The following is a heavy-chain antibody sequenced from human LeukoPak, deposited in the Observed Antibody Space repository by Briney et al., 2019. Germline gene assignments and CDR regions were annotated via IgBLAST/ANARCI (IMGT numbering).Heavy chain of an antibody. Sequence: SETLSLTCAVSGGSISSRNWWSWVRQPPGKGLEWIGEIYHSGSTNYNPSLKTRVTISVDKSKNQFSLKLSSVTAADTAVYYCARVTGSGIYMDVWGKGTTVTISS. V-gene: IGHV4-4*02. CDR3: ARVTGSGIYMDV. J-gene: IGHJ6*03. CDR1: GGSISSRNW. CDR2: IYHSGST. D-gene: IGHD3-10*01.